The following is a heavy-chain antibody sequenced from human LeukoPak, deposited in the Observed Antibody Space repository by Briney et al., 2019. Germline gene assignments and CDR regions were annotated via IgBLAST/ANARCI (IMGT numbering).Heavy chain of an antibody. Sequence: GGSLRLSCAASGFTFSSYSMNWVRQAPGKGLEWVSYISSSSSTIYYADSVKGRFTISRDNAKNSLYLQMNSLRAEDTAVYYCARDQPRGGSYRPRTTKHHDAFDIWGQGTMVTVSS. CDR3: ARDQPRGGSYRPRTTKHHDAFDI. J-gene: IGHJ3*02. CDR2: ISSSSSTI. CDR1: GFTFSSYS. D-gene: IGHD1-26*01. V-gene: IGHV3-48*04.